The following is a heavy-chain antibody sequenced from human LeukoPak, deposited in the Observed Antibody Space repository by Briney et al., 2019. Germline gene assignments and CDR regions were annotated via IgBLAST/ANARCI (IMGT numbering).Heavy chain of an antibody. J-gene: IGHJ4*02. CDR2: IYHSGST. D-gene: IGHD3-3*01. Sequence: PSETLSLTCAVSGYSISSGYYWGWIRQPPGKGREWIGSIYHSGSTYYNPSLKSRVTISVDTSKNKFSLKLSSVTAADTAVYYCARLRVNYDFWTDYWGQGTLVTVSP. CDR3: ARLRVNYDFWTDY. CDR1: GYSISSGYY. V-gene: IGHV4-38-2*01.